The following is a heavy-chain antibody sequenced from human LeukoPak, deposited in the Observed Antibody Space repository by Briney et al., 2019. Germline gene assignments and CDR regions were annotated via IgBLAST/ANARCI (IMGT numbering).Heavy chain of an antibody. J-gene: IGHJ4*02. CDR3: ARTSGYGSSWHSY. D-gene: IGHD6-13*01. V-gene: IGHV1-18*01. Sequence: GASVKVSCKASGYTFSSYAINWLRQAPGQGLEWMGWISGYNSNSQYSEKFQGRVTMTTDTSTNTAYMELRSLRSDDTAVYYCARTSGYGSSWHSYWGQGTLVTVSS. CDR2: ISGYNSNS. CDR1: GYTFSSYA.